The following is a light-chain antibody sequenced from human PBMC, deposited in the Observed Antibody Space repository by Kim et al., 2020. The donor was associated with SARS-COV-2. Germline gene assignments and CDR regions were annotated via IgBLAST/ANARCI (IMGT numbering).Light chain of an antibody. J-gene: IGLJ3*02. CDR3: QSYDSSNQWV. V-gene: IGLV6-57*02. CDR1: SGSIASNY. CDR2: EDN. Sequence: KTVTITCTGSSGSIASNYGQWYQQRPGSAPTTVIYEDNQRPSGVPDRFSGSIDSSSNSASLTISGLKTEDEADYYCQSYDSSNQWVFGGGTKLTVL.